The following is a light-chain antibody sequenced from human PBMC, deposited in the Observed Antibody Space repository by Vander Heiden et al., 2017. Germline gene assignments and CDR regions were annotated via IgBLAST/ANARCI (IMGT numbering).Light chain of an antibody. J-gene: IGKJ2*02. CDR2: GAS. V-gene: IGKV1-39*01. CDR3: QQSDNSPRT. CDR1: QHISDY. Sequence: DIQMTQSPSSLSASVGDRVTITCRASQHISDYLNWYQHKPGKAPKLLVYGASTLQSGVPSRFSGSGSGTDFTLTIAGLQPDDSATYYCQQSDNSPRTFGQGTTVEIK.